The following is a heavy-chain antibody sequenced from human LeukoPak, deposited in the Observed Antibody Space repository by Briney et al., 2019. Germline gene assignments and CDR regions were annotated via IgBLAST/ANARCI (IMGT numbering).Heavy chain of an antibody. J-gene: IGHJ4*02. Sequence: ASVKVSCKASGYTFTSYDINWVRQATGQGLEWMGWMNPNSGNTGYAQKFQGRVTMTRNTSISTAYMELSSLRSEDTAVYYCATVDSSSPALPNDYWGQGTLVTVSS. CDR1: GYTFTSYD. CDR3: ATVDSSSPALPNDY. CDR2: MNPNSGNT. V-gene: IGHV1-8*01. D-gene: IGHD6-6*01.